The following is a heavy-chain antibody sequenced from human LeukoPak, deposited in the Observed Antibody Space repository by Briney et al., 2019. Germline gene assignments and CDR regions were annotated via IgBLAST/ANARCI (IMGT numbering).Heavy chain of an antibody. D-gene: IGHD6-19*01. V-gene: IGHV4-4*07. Sequence: PSETLSLTCTVSGGAISSYYWNWIRQPAGKGQEWIGRIFPGGSTYYNPSLKSRVTMSVDTSKNHFSLKLSSVTAADTAVYYCVRVRRDSDGWYFLDYWGQGTLVTVSS. CDR2: IFPGGST. J-gene: IGHJ4*02. CDR1: GGAISSYY. CDR3: VRVRRDSDGWYFLDY.